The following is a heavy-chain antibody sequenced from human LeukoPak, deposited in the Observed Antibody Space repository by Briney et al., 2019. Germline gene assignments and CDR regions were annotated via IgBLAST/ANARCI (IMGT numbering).Heavy chain of an antibody. D-gene: IGHD3-22*01. Sequence: PSETLSLTCTVSGDSISSGDYYWSWIRQAAGKGLEWIGRISSSGSTNYNPSLKSRVTISVDTSKNQFSLKLSSVTAADTAVYFCARGPYSYDSSGAFDIWGQGTMVTVSS. J-gene: IGHJ3*02. CDR2: ISSSGST. CDR3: ARGPYSYDSSGAFDI. CDR1: GDSISSGDYY. V-gene: IGHV4-61*02.